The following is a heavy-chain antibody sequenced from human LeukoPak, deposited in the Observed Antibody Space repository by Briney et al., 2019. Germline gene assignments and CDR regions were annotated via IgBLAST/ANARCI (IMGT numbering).Heavy chain of an antibody. Sequence: QSGGSPRLSCAASGFTFSSHWMSWVRQAPGKGLEWVANIKQDRSNKYYVDSVKGRFTIPRDNAKKSLYLQMNSLRAEDTAVYYCARMPRGPDVWGKGTTVTVSS. CDR2: IKQDRSNK. CDR3: ARMPRGPDV. CDR1: GFTFSSHW. V-gene: IGHV3-7*01. D-gene: IGHD2-2*01. J-gene: IGHJ6*04.